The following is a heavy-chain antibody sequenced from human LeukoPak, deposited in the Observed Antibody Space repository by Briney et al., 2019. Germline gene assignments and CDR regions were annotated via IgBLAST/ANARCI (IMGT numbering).Heavy chain of an antibody. CDR2: IYHSGST. CDR3: ARASYDFWSGSRFPDPFEI. Sequence: SETLSLTCAVSGGSISSGGYSWSWIRQPRGKGLEWIGYIYHSGSTYYNPSLKSRVTISVDRSKNQFSLKLSSVTAADTAVYYCARASYDFWSGSRFPDPFEIWGQGTMVTVSS. CDR1: GGSISSGGYS. J-gene: IGHJ3*02. D-gene: IGHD3-3*01. V-gene: IGHV4-30-2*01.